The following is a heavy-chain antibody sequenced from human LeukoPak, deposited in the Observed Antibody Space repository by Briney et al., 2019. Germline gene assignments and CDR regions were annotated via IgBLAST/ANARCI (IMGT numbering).Heavy chain of an antibody. J-gene: IGHJ5*02. CDR3: AKAGFSSSWSKPDNWFDP. Sequence: GGSLRLSCAASGFTFSSYGMHWVRQAPGKGLEWVSAISGSGGSTYYADSVKGRFTISRDNSKNTLYLQMNSLRAEDTAVYYCAKAGFSSSWSKPDNWFDPWGQGTLVTVSS. CDR2: ISGSGGST. CDR1: GFTFSSYG. V-gene: IGHV3-23*01. D-gene: IGHD6-13*01.